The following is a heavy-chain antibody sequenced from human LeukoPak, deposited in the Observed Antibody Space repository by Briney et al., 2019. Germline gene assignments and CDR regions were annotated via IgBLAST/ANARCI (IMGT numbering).Heavy chain of an antibody. D-gene: IGHD3-10*01. CDR2: ISAYNGNT. CDR1: AITSYG. J-gene: IGHJ4*02. CDR3: ARDKEGYYGSGSYYDY. V-gene: IGHV1-18*04. Sequence: ASVKVSCKASAITSYGISWVRQASGQGLEWMGWISAYNGNTNYAQKFQGRVTMTTDTSTSTAYMELRSLRSDDTAVYYCARDKEGYYGSGSYYDYWGQGTLVTVSS.